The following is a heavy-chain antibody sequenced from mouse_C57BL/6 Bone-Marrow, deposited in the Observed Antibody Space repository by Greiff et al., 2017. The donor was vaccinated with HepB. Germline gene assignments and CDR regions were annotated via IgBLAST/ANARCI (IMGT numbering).Heavy chain of an antibody. D-gene: IGHD2-2*01. J-gene: IGHJ3*01. V-gene: IGHV14-1*01. Sequence: EVQLQQSGAELVRPGASVKLSRTASGFNIKDYYMHWVKQRPEQGLEWIGRIDPEDGDTEYAPKFQGKATMTADTSSNTAYLQLSSLTSEDTAVYYCTTREIYYGYDEAYWGQGTLVTVSA. CDR1: GFNIKDYY. CDR3: TTREIYYGYDEAY. CDR2: IDPEDGDT.